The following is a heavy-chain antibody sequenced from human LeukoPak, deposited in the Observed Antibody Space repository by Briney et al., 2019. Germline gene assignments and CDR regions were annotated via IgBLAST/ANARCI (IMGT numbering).Heavy chain of an antibody. J-gene: IGHJ5*02. CDR2: TYYSGST. Sequence: SETLSLTCTVSGGSISSYYWSWIRQPPGKGLEWIGYTYYSGSTNYNPSLKSRVTISVDTSKNQFSLKLSSVTAADTAVYYCARETTVTKYNWFDPWGQGTLVTVSS. CDR3: ARETTVTKYNWFDP. CDR1: GGSISSYY. D-gene: IGHD4-17*01. V-gene: IGHV4-59*01.